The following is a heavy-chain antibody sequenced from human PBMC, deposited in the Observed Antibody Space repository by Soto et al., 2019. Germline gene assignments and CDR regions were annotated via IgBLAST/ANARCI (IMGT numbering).Heavy chain of an antibody. CDR1: GESFSGYY. V-gene: IGHV4-34*01. D-gene: IGHD3-16*01. Sequence: PSETLSLTCAVYGESFSGYYWTWIRQPPGKGLEWIGEINHSGSTNYNPSLKSRVTISVDTSKNQFSLKLTSVTAADTAFYYCARAQSGLPLDYWGQGTLVTVSS. J-gene: IGHJ4*02. CDR3: ARAQSGLPLDY. CDR2: INHSGST.